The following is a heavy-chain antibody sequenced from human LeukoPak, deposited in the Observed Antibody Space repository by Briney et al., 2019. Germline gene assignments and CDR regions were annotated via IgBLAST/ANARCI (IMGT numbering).Heavy chain of an antibody. Sequence: PGGSLRLSCAASGFTFSSYAMHWVRQAPGKGLEWVAVISYDGSNKYYADSVKGRFTISRDNSKNTLYLQMNSLRAEDTAVYYCARDWDLTVTTGGDGMDVWGQGTTVTVSS. CDR1: GFTFSSYA. CDR2: ISYDGSNK. D-gene: IGHD4-17*01. J-gene: IGHJ6*02. CDR3: ARDWDLTVTTGGDGMDV. V-gene: IGHV3-30-3*01.